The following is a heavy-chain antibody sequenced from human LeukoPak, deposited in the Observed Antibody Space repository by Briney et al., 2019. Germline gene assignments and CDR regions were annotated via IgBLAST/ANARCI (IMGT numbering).Heavy chain of an antibody. CDR2: IYYSGST. CDR1: GGSISSYY. V-gene: IGHV4-59*01. D-gene: IGHD3-16*01. CDR3: AREISQKGAHYMDV. Sequence: ASETLSLTCTVSGGSISSYYWSWIRQPPGKGLEWIGYIYYSGSTNYNPSLKSRVTISVDTSKNQFSLKLSSVTAADTAVYYCAREISQKGAHYMDVWGKGTTVTISS. J-gene: IGHJ6*03.